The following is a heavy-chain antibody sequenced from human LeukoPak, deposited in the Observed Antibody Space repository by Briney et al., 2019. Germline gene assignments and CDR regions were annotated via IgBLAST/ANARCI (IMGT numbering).Heavy chain of an antibody. D-gene: IGHD3-22*01. Sequence: ASVKVSCKASGYTFTSYGISWVRQAPGQGLEWMGWISAYNGNTNYAQKLQGRVTMTTDTSTSTAYMELRSLRSEDTAVYYCATMDRAYSYDSSGYSSIDYWGQGTLVTVSS. CDR2: ISAYNGNT. CDR3: ATMDRAYSYDSSGYSSIDY. V-gene: IGHV1-18*01. CDR1: GYTFTSYG. J-gene: IGHJ4*02.